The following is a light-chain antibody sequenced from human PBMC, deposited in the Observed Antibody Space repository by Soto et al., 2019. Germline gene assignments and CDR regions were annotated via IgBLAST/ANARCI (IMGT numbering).Light chain of an antibody. CDR1: QSISTY. Sequence: DIQMTQSPSSLSASVGDRVTITCRASQSISTYLSWYQQTPGKAPKLLIYAASSLQSGVPSRFSGSGSGTDFTLTISSLQPEDFATYYCQQSYFTLSTLGQGTKLEIK. J-gene: IGKJ2*01. V-gene: IGKV1-39*01. CDR2: AAS. CDR3: QQSYFTLST.